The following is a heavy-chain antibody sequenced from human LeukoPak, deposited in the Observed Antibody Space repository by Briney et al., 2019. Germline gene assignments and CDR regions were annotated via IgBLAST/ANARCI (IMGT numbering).Heavy chain of an antibody. D-gene: IGHD6-13*01. CDR1: GLTFSRYW. J-gene: IGHJ5*02. V-gene: IGHV3-74*01. Sequence: TGGSLRLSCAASGLTFSRYWMHWVRQAPGKGLVWVSRTNSDGSLPSYADSVKGRFTISRDNAKNTLYLQMNSLGVEDTAIYYCARGLPGYSNTWNDHWGQGTLVTVSS. CDR3: ARGLPGYSNTWNDH. CDR2: TNSDGSLP.